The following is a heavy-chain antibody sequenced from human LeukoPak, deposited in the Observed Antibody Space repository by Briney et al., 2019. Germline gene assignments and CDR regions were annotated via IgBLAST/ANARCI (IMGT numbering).Heavy chain of an antibody. CDR2: IYHSGST. Sequence: SETLSLTCTVSGGSISSYYWNWIRQPPGKGLEWIGYIYHSGSTYYNPSLKSRVTISVDRSKNQFSLKLSSVTAADTAVYYCAREGYYDSSGYYHAFDIWGQGTMVTVSS. CDR3: AREGYYDSSGYYHAFDI. V-gene: IGHV4-59*12. J-gene: IGHJ3*02. CDR1: GGSISSYY. D-gene: IGHD3-22*01.